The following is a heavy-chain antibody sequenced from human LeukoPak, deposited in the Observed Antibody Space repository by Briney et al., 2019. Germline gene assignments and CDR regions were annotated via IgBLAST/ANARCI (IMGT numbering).Heavy chain of an antibody. J-gene: IGHJ4*02. V-gene: IGHV3-7*03. D-gene: IGHD5-12*01. Sequence: GGSLRLSCGASGFSFSSFWMTWVRQPPGKGLEWVANINERETEEHYVDSVKGRFTISRDNAMNSLYLQMNSLTGEDTAVYYCASSGHVDYWGQGTLVTVSS. CDR2: INERETEE. CDR1: GFSFSSFW. CDR3: ASSGHVDY.